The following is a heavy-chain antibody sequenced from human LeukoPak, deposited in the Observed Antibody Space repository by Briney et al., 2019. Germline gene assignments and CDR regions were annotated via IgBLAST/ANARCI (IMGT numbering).Heavy chain of an antibody. J-gene: IGHJ4*02. CDR2: ISAYNGNT. CDR3: ARVLDYGDYLEYYFDY. CDR1: GYTFTSYG. D-gene: IGHD4-17*01. Sequence: ASVKVSCKASGYTFTSYGISWARQAPGQGLEWMGWISAYNGNTNYAQKLQGRVTMTTDTSTSTAYMELRSLRSDDTAVYYCARVLDYGDYLEYYFDYWGQGTLVTVSS. V-gene: IGHV1-18*01.